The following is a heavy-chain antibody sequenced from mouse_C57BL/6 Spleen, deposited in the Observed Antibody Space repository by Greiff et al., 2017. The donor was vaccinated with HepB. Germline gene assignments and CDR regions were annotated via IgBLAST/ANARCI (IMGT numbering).Heavy chain of an antibody. J-gene: IGHJ1*03. Sequence: VQLQQPGAELVKPGASVKLSCKASGYTFTSYWMQWVKQRPGQGLEWIGEIDPSDSYTNYNQKFKGKATLTVDTSSSTAYLQLSSLTSEDSAVYYCARREPRYFDVWGTGTTVTVSS. CDR1: GYTFTSYW. CDR2: IDPSDSYT. CDR3: ARREPRYFDV. V-gene: IGHV1-50*01.